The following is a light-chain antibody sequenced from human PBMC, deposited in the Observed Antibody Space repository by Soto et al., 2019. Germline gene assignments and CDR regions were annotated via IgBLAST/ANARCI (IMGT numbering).Light chain of an antibody. V-gene: IGLV2-14*01. CDR2: EVS. Sequence: QSVLTQPASVSGSPGQSITISGTGTSSDVVGYNYVSWYQQHPGKAPKLMIYEVSNRPSGVSNRFSGSKSGNTASLTISGLQAEDEADYYCSSYTSSSTLEYVFGTGTKVTVL. J-gene: IGLJ1*01. CDR3: SSYTSSSTLEYV. CDR1: SSDVVGYNY.